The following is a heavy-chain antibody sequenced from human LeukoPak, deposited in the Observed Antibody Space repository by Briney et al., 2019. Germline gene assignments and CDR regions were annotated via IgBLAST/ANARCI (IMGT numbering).Heavy chain of an antibody. D-gene: IGHD3-16*01. CDR2: INHSGST. J-gene: IGHJ4*02. V-gene: IGHV4-34*01. Sequence: PSEXXSLTCAVYGGSFSGYYWSWIRQPPGKGLEWIGEINHSGSTNYNPSLKSRVTISVDTSKNQFSLKLSSVTAADTAVYYCAGARFARFDYWGQGTLVTVSS. CDR1: GGSFSGYY. CDR3: AGARFARFDY.